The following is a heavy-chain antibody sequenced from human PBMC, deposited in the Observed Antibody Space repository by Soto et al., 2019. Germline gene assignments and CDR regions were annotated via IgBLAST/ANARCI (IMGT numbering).Heavy chain of an antibody. V-gene: IGHV4-31*03. D-gene: IGHD3-3*01. CDR3: XRGNYDFWSGYVNWFDP. J-gene: IGHJ5*02. CDR1: GGSISSGGYY. Sequence: SETLSLTCTVSGGSISSGGYYWSWIRQHPGKGLEWIGYIYYSGSTYYNPSLKSRVTISVDTSKNQFSLKLSSVTAADTAVYYCXRGNYDFWSGYVNWFDPWGQGTLVTVSS. CDR2: IYYSGST.